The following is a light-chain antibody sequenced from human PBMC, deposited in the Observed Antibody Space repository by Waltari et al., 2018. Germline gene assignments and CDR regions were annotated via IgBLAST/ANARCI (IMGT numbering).Light chain of an antibody. J-gene: IGLJ2*01. Sequence: SYELTQPPSVSVSPGQTARITCSGDALPKQYVYWYQQKSGQAPILVRYKDRERPSGIPGRFSGSSSGTTVTLTISGVQAEDEADYHCQSGDNSGTNRVLFGGGTKLTVL. CDR3: QSGDNSGTNRVL. CDR1: ALPKQY. V-gene: IGLV3-25*03. CDR2: KDR.